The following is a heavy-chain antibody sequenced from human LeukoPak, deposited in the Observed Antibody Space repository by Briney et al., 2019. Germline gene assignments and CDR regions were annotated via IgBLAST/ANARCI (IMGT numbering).Heavy chain of an antibody. D-gene: IGHD1-7*01. V-gene: IGHV3-33*03. CDR3: AKDRIQNYGGGSNFDY. Sequence: GGSLRLSCAVSGFTLIRNGMHWVRRAPGKGLEWVAVIYYDGSKNFYGDSVKGRFTISRDDSKNTLYLQMNSLRAEDTAVYYCAKDRIQNYGGGSNFDYWGQGMLVTVSS. CDR2: IYYDGSKN. J-gene: IGHJ4*02. CDR1: GFTLIRNG.